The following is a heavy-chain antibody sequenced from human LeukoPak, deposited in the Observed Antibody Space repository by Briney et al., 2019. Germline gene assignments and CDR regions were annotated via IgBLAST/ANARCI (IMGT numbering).Heavy chain of an antibody. V-gene: IGHV1-69*13. CDR2: IIPIFGTA. D-gene: IGHD3-22*01. Sequence: ASVKVSCKASGGTFSSYAISWVRQAPGQGLEWMGGIIPIFGTANYAQKFQGRVTITADESTSTAYMELSSLRSEDTAVYYCARGGIVLEPIHAFDIWGQGTMVTVSS. J-gene: IGHJ3*02. CDR3: ARGGIVLEPIHAFDI. CDR1: GGTFSSYA.